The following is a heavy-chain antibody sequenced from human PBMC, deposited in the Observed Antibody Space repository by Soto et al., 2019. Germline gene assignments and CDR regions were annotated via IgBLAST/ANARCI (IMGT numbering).Heavy chain of an antibody. Sequence: ASVKVSCKASGYTFTSYGICWVRQAPGQGLEWMGWISAYNGNTNYAQKLQGRVTMTTDTSTSTAYMELRSLRSDDTAVYYCARAPRCSSTSCYPRDYYYYGMDVWGQGTTVTVSS. CDR1: GYTFTSYG. D-gene: IGHD2-2*01. CDR3: ARAPRCSSTSCYPRDYYYYGMDV. J-gene: IGHJ6*02. CDR2: ISAYNGNT. V-gene: IGHV1-18*01.